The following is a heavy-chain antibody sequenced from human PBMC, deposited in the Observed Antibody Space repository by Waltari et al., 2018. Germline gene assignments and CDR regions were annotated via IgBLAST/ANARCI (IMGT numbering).Heavy chain of an antibody. Sequence: QVQPVQSGAEVKKPGSSVKVPCQASGGTSSSYAICRVRPAPGQGLEWMGGIIPIFGTANYAQKFQGRVTITADESTSTAYMELSSLRSEDTAVYYCARGGAAMDLRRFSGMDVWGQGTTVTVSS. CDR3: ARGGAAMDLRRFSGMDV. J-gene: IGHJ6*02. V-gene: IGHV1-69*01. CDR2: IIPIFGTA. CDR1: GGTSSSYA. D-gene: IGHD5-18*01.